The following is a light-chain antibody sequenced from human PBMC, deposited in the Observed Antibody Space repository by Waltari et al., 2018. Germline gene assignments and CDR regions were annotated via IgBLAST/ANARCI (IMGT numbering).Light chain of an antibody. CDR2: DAS. CDR3: QQRRNWPLS. J-gene: IGKJ5*01. Sequence: VLTQSPATLSLSPGDRAALSCRASQSIVDAIAWYQQRPGQTPRLLIYDASNRAPGVPARLSGSGSGTDFTLTISSLEPEDFAVYYCQQRRNWPLSFGQGTRLEIK. V-gene: IGKV3-11*01. CDR1: QSIVDA.